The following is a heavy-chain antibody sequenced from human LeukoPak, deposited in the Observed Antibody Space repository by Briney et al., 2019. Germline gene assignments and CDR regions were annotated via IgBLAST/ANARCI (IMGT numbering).Heavy chain of an antibody. Sequence: GASVKVSCKASGYTFTSYGISWVRQAPGQGLEWMGIINPSGGSTSYAQKFQGRVTMTRDTSTSTVYMELSSLRSEDTAVYYCARVPRYDILTGYYKDYWGQGTLVTVSS. D-gene: IGHD3-9*01. CDR3: ARVPRYDILTGYYKDY. V-gene: IGHV1-46*01. J-gene: IGHJ4*02. CDR2: INPSGGST. CDR1: GYTFTSYG.